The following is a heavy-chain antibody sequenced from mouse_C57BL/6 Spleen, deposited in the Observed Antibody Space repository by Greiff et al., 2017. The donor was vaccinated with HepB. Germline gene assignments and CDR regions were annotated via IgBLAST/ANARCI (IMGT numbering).Heavy chain of an antibody. Sequence: QVQLQQPGAELVRPGSSVKLSCKASGYTFTSYWMDWVKQRPGQGLEWIGNIYPSDSEMHYNQKFKDKATLTVDKSSSTAYMQLSSLTSEDSAVYYCAREGYGPYFDYWGQGTTLTVSS. J-gene: IGHJ2*01. CDR1: GYTFTSYW. V-gene: IGHV1-61*01. CDR3: AREGYGPYFDY. CDR2: IYPSDSEM. D-gene: IGHD2-10*02.